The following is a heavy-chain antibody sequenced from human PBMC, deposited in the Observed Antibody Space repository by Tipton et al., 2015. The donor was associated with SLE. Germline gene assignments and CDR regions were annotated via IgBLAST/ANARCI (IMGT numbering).Heavy chain of an antibody. CDR2: ISGSAGST. D-gene: IGHD1-14*01. V-gene: IGHV3-23*01. Sequence: SLRLSCAASGFTFSSYAMSWVRQAPGKGLEWVSSISGSAGSTYYADSVKGRFTISRDNAKNSLFLQMNSLRVEDTAVYYCARGTTWSGYWGQGTLVTVSS. CDR1: GFTFSSYA. CDR3: ARGTTWSGY. J-gene: IGHJ4*02.